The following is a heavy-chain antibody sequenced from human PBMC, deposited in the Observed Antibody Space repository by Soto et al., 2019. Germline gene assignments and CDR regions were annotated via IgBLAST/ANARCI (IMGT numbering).Heavy chain of an antibody. V-gene: IGHV1-3*01. J-gene: IGHJ6*02. CDR3: AKGYCSGGSCNGKYYYYYYGMDV. D-gene: IGHD2-15*01. CDR1: GYTFTSYA. CDR2: INAGNGNT. Sequence: WASVKVSCKASGYTFTSYAMHWVRQAPGQRLEWMGWINAGNGNTKYSQKFQGRVTITRDTSASTAYMELSSLRSEDTAVYYCAKGYCSGGSCNGKYYYYYYGMDVWGQGTTVTVSS.